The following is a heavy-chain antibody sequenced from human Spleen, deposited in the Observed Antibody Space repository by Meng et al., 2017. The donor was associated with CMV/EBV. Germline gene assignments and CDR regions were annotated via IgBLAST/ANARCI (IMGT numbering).Heavy chain of an antibody. CDR2: ISAYNGNR. CDR1: GGTFSSYA. D-gene: IGHD3-3*01. Sequence: ASVKVSCKASGGTFSSYAISWVRQAPGQGLEWMGWISAYNGNRNYAQKLQGRVTMTTDTSTSTAYMELRSLTSDDTAVYHCARSNYDFWSGCDYWGQGTLVTVSS. CDR3: ARSNYDFWSGCDY. V-gene: IGHV1-18*01. J-gene: IGHJ4*02.